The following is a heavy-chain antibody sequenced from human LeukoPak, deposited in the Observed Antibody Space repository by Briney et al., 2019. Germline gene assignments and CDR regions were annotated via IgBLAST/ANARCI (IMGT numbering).Heavy chain of an antibody. Sequence: SETLSLTCTASVGSISSYYWSWIRQPPGKGLHWIGNIYYSGTTNYNPSLRSRVTISIDTSKNQFSLKLSSVTAADTAVYYCARGSGSYRNRFDPWGQGTLVTVSS. CDR1: VGSISSYY. V-gene: IGHV4-59*01. J-gene: IGHJ5*02. D-gene: IGHD1-26*01. CDR2: IYYSGTT. CDR3: ARGSGSYRNRFDP.